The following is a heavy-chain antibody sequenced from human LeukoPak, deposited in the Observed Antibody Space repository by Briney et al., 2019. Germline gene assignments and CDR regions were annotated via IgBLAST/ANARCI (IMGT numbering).Heavy chain of an antibody. CDR3: AREVVAVAGRYYFDY. D-gene: IGHD6-19*01. CDR1: GYTFTSYY. V-gene: IGHV1-46*01. Sequence: ASVKVSCKASGYTFTSYYMHWVRQAPGQGLEWMGIINPSGGSTSYAQKFQGRVTMTRDTSTSTVYMELSSLRSEDTAVYYCAREVVAVAGRYYFDYWGQGTLVTVSS. CDR2: INPSGGST. J-gene: IGHJ4*02.